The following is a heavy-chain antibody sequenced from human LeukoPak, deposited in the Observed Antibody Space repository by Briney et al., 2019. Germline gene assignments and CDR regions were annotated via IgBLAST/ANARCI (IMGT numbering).Heavy chain of an antibody. CDR2: ISYDGSIK. V-gene: IGHV3-30-3*01. CDR1: GSTFSSYA. J-gene: IGHJ6*02. Sequence: GGSLRLSCAASGSTFSSYAMHWVRQAPGKGLEWVAVISYDGSIKYYADSVKGRFTISRDNSKNTLYLQMNSLRAEDTAVYYCARDWGEYDFWSGYYYYGMDVWGQGTTVTVSS. D-gene: IGHD3-3*01. CDR3: ARDWGEYDFWSGYYYYGMDV.